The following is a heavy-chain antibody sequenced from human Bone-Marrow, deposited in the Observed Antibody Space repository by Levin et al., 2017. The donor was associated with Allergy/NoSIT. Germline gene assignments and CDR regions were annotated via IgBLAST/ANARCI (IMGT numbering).Heavy chain of an antibody. J-gene: IGHJ4*02. Sequence: PGGSLRLSCAASGFTFNSYGMYWVRQAPGKGLEWVAVISYDGTNKYYGDSVKGRFTISRDNSKNTLYLQMSSLRAEDTAVYFCAKDKARTRYLEYWGQGTLVTVSS. CDR1: GFTFNSYG. CDR2: ISYDGTNK. D-gene: IGHD1-14*01. V-gene: IGHV3-30*18. CDR3: AKDKARTRYLEY.